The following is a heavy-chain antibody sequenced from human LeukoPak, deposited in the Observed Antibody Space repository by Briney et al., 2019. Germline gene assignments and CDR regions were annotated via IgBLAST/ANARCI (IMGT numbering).Heavy chain of an antibody. D-gene: IGHD3-22*01. V-gene: IGHV4-4*02. J-gene: IGHJ4*02. CDR2: IYHSGNT. CDR3: ASQRITMIVVGFDY. CDR1: GGSISSSNW. Sequence: SETLSLTCAVSGGSISSSNWWSWVRQPPGKGLEWIGEIYHSGNTNYNPSLKSRVTISVDTSKNQFSLKLSSVTAADTAVYYCASQRITMIVVGFDYWGQGTLVTVSS.